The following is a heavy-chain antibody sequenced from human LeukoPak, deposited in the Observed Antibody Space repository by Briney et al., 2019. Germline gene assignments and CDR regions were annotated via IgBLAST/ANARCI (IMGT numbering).Heavy chain of an antibody. Sequence: SQTLSLTCPVSGGSISRGGYYWSWIRQPPGKGREWCGYISHSGTTYYNPSFKGRVTISVDRSKNQLSLKLSSVPAADTAVYYCARVLLGAFDIWGQGTMVAVSS. CDR2: ISHSGTT. CDR3: ARVLLGAFDI. V-gene: IGHV4-30-2*01. D-gene: IGHD2/OR15-2a*01. CDR1: GGSISRGGYY. J-gene: IGHJ3*02.